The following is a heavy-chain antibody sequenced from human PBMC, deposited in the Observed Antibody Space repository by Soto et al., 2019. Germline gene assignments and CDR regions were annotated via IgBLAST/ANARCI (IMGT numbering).Heavy chain of an antibody. Sequence: PSETLSLTCTVSGGSISSGDYYWSWIRQPPGKGLEWIGYIYYSGSTYYNPSLKSRVTISVDTSKNQFSLKLSSVTAADTAVYYCARAHLRYFGPYYFDYWGQGTLVTVSS. CDR3: ARAHLRYFGPYYFDY. J-gene: IGHJ4*02. V-gene: IGHV4-30-4*01. CDR2: IYYSGST. CDR1: GGSISSGDYY. D-gene: IGHD3-9*01.